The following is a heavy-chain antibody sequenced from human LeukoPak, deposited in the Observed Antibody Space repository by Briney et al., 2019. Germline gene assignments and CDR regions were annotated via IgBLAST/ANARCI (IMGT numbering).Heavy chain of an antibody. J-gene: IGHJ6*03. CDR2: INPNSGDT. Sequence: ASVKVSCKASGYTFTAYYMHWVRQAPGQGLEWMGWINPNSGDTNYAQKFQGRVIMTRDTSSSTVYMGVSRLRSDDTAVYYCARDLWFGELHYYMDVWGKGTTVTISS. D-gene: IGHD3-10*01. V-gene: IGHV1-2*02. CDR3: ARDLWFGELHYYMDV. CDR1: GYTFTAYY.